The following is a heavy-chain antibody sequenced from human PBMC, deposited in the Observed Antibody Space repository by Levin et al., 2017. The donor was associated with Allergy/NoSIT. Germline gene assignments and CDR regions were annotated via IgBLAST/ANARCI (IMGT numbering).Heavy chain of an antibody. V-gene: IGHV2-5*02. D-gene: IGHD3-10*01. J-gene: IGHJ4*02. CDR1: GFSLSTSGVG. CDR2: IYWDDDK. CDR3: AHRARAPDGSGSYPY. Sequence: QTLSLTCTFSGFSLSTSGVGVGWIRQPPGKALEWLALIYWDDDKRYSPSLKSRLTITKDTTKNQVVLTMTNMDPVDTGTYYCAHRARAPDGSGSYPYWGQGILVTVSS.